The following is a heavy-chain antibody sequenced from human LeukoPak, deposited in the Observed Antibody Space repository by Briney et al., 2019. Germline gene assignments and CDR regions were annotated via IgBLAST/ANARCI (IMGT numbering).Heavy chain of an antibody. CDR2: INYSGNT. CDR3: ASPSISSSTYDY. V-gene: IGHV4-39*01. CDR1: GGSISSSTYY. J-gene: IGHJ4*02. D-gene: IGHD6-6*01. Sequence: SETLSLTCTVSGGSISSSTYYWGWIRQPPGKGLEWIGSINYSGNTYYNPSLKSRVTISVDTPNNQFSLKVSSVTAADTAVYYCASPSISSSTYDYWGQGTLVTVSS.